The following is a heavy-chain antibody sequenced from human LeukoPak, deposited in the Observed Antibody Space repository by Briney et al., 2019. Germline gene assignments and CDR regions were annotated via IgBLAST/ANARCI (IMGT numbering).Heavy chain of an antibody. J-gene: IGHJ6*02. Sequence: AGGSLRLSCAASGFTFSSYAMSWVRQAPGKGLEWVSAISGSGGGTQYADSVKCRFTISRDNSKNTLYLQMNSLRAEDTAVYYCANVKHYSYDLDIWGQGTTVTVSS. CDR2: ISGSGGGT. CDR3: ANVKHYSYDLDI. CDR1: GFTFSSYA. V-gene: IGHV3-23*01.